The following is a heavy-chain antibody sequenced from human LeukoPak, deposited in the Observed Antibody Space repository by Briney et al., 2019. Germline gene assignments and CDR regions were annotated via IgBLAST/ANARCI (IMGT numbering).Heavy chain of an antibody. CDR2: INPNSGGT. CDR3: AREGLIVATTSFDY. CDR1: GYTFTGYY. D-gene: IGHD5-12*01. Sequence: GASVKVSCKASGYTFTGYYMHWVRQAPGQGLEWMGWINPNSGGTNYAQEFQGRVTITRDTSISTAYMELSRLRSDDTAVYYCAREGLIVATTSFDYWGQGTLVTVSS. J-gene: IGHJ4*02. V-gene: IGHV1-2*02.